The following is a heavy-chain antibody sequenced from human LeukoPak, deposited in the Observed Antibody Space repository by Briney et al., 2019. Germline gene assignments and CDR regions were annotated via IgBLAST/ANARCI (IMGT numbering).Heavy chain of an antibody. Sequence: GGSLRLSCAASGFTFSNYIMNWVRQAPGKGLEWVSYISSSDSSMYYADSVKGRFTISRGNAKNSPYLQMSSLRAEDTAVYYCARGLYTYGPNNWFDPWGQGTLVTVSS. CDR3: ARGLYTYGPNNWFDP. CDR1: GFTFSNYI. CDR2: ISSSDSSM. D-gene: IGHD5-18*01. V-gene: IGHV3-48*04. J-gene: IGHJ5*02.